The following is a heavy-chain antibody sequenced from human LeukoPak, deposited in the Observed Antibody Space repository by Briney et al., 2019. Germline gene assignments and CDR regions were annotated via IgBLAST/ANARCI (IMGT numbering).Heavy chain of an antibody. CDR1: GFTFSGYW. CDR2: INQDGSEK. V-gene: IGHV3-7*01. D-gene: IGHD5-12*01. J-gene: IGHJ4*02. CDR3: ARRRGGGSFDY. Sequence: GGSLRLSCVVSGFTFSGYWMTWVRQAPGRGLEWVANINQDGSEKYYVDSVKGRFTISRDNAKNSLYLQVNSLRAEDTAVYYCARRRGGGSFDYWGQGTLVSVSS.